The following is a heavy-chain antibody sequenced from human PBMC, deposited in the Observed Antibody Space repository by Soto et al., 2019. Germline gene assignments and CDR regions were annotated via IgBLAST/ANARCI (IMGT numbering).Heavy chain of an antibody. D-gene: IGHD6-13*01. CDR1: GFSLSTVGVG. CDR2: IFWDDDK. V-gene: IGHV2-5*02. J-gene: IGHJ4*02. Sequence: QITLKESGPTLVKSTQTLTLTCTFSGFSLSTVGVGVGWFRQPPGKALEWLAVIFWDDDKRYSPSLKSRLTIXKXXSNNRVVLAMTNVDPMDTATYYCAHSSSWHYYCDYWGQGILVIVSS. CDR3: AHSSSWHYYCDY.